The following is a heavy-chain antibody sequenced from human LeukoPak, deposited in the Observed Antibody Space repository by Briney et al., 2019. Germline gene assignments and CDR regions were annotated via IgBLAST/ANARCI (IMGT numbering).Heavy chain of an antibody. D-gene: IGHD1-26*01. V-gene: IGHV3-30*18. J-gene: IGHJ4*02. CDR3: AKRMSGSYYPEY. Sequence: GGSLRLSCAASGFTFSSYGMHWVRQAPGKGLQWVAVISYDGSNKYYEDSVKGRFTISRDNSENTLYLQMNSLTAEDTAVYYCAKRMSGSYYPEYWGQGTLVTVSS. CDR2: ISYDGSNK. CDR1: GFTFSSYG.